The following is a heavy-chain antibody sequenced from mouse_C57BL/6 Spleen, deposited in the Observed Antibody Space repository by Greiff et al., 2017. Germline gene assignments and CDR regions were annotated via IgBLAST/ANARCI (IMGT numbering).Heavy chain of an antibody. CDR2: ISSGGSYT. CDR3: ARHGPKVITTVVAPAY. D-gene: IGHD1-1*01. Sequence: EVMLVESGGDLVKPGGSLKLSCAASGFTFSSYGMSWVRQTPDKRLEWVATISSGGSYTYSPDSVKGRFTISRDNAKNTLYLQMSSLKSEDTAMYYCARHGPKVITTVVAPAYWGQGTLVTVSA. J-gene: IGHJ3*01. CDR1: GFTFSSYG. V-gene: IGHV5-6*01.